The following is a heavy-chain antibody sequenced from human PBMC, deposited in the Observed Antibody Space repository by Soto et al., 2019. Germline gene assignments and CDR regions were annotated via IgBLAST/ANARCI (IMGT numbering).Heavy chain of an antibody. V-gene: IGHV3-53*01. Sequence: GGSLRLSCAASGFTVSRYYMSWVRQAPGKGLEWVSVIYSGGSTYYADSVKGRFTISRDNSKNTLYLQMNSLRAEDTAVYYCARDKCSSTSCYYYYGMDVWGQGTTVTVSS. J-gene: IGHJ6*02. CDR1: GFTVSRYY. CDR3: ARDKCSSTSCYYYYGMDV. D-gene: IGHD2-2*01. CDR2: IYSGGST.